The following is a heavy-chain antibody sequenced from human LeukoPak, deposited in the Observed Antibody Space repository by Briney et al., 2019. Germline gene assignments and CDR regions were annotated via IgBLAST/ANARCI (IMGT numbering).Heavy chain of an antibody. V-gene: IGHV4-34*01. J-gene: IGHJ5*02. CDR2: INHSGSS. CDR1: GFTFSDYY. Sequence: PGGSLRLSCAASGFTFSDYYMSWIRQAPGKGLEWVGEINHSGSSNYNPSLKSRVTISVDTSKNQFSLKLSSVTAADTAVFYCARSGGYSRRGWFDPWGQGTLVTVSS. D-gene: IGHD3-22*01. CDR3: ARSGGYSRRGWFDP.